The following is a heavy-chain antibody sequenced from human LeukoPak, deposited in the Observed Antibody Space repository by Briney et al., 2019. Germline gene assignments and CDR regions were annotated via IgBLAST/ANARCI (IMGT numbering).Heavy chain of an antibody. CDR2: IYYGGST. CDR1: GGSISSYY. D-gene: IGHD4-17*01. J-gene: IGHJ4*02. V-gene: IGHV4-59*01. Sequence: PSETLSLTCTVSGGSISSYYWSWIRQPPGKGLEWIGYIYYGGSTNYNPSLKSRVTISVDTSKNQFSLKLSSVTAADTAVYYCATVTSHYYFDYWGQGTLVTVSS. CDR3: ATVTSHYYFDY.